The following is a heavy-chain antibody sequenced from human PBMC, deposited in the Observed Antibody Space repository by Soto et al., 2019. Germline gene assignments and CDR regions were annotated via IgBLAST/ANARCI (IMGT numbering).Heavy chain of an antibody. CDR1: GYSFTSYW. D-gene: IGHD6-19*01. CDR3: ASYSSGWYNYFDY. Sequence: LGESLKISCKGSGYSFTSYWIGWVRQMPGKGLEWMGIIYPGDSDTRYSPSFQGQVTISADKSISTAYLQWSSLKASDTAMYYCASYSSGWYNYFDYRGQGTLVTVSS. CDR2: IYPGDSDT. J-gene: IGHJ4*02. V-gene: IGHV5-51*01.